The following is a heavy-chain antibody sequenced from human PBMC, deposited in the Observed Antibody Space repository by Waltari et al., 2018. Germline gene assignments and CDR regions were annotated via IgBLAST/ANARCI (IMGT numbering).Heavy chain of an antibody. CDR2: IYTSGST. CDR1: GGSISSYY. V-gene: IGHV4-4*07. J-gene: IGHJ4*02. CDR3: ARPRTTGTRFPYFDY. D-gene: IGHD1-1*01. Sequence: QVQLQESGPGLVKPSETLSLTCTVSGGSISSYYWSWIRQPAGKGLEWIGRIYTSGSTNYNPSLKSRVTMSVDTSKNQFSLKLSSVTAADTAVYYCARPRTTGTRFPYFDYWGQGTLVTVSS.